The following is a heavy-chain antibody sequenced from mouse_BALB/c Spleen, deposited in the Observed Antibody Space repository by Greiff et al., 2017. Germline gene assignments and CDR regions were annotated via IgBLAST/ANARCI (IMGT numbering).Heavy chain of an antibody. CDR1: GYTFTDYA. Sequence: VMLVESGAELVRPGVSVKISCKGSGYTFTDYAMHWVKQSHAKSLEWIGVISTYYGDASYNQKFKGKATMTVDKSSSTAYMELARLTSEDSAIYYCARSGVYYYGSSAWFAYWGQGTLVTVSA. CDR2: ISTYYGDA. J-gene: IGHJ3*01. V-gene: IGHV1S137*01. CDR3: ARSGVYYYGSSAWFAY. D-gene: IGHD1-1*01.